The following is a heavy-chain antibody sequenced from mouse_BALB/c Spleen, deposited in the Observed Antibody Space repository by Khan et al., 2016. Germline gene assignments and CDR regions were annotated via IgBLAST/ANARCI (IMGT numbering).Heavy chain of an antibody. V-gene: IGHV1-87*01. J-gene: IGHJ2*01. CDR2: IYPGDGDT. CDR1: GYTFTNYW. CDR3: ARSKIRDYFDY. Sequence: QVQLQQSGAELARPGASVKLSCKASGYTFTNYWMQWVKQRPGQGLEWMGAIYPGDGDTRYTHKFKGKATLTADESSSTASMQLSSLASEDSAVCYCARSKIRDYFDYWGQGTTLTVSS. D-gene: IGHD2-4*01.